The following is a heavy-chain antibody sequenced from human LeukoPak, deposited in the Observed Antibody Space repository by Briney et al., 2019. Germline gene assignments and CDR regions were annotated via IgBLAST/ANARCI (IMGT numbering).Heavy chain of an antibody. CDR2: INPNSGGT. CDR1: GYTFTGYY. CDR3: ARGPRWGYYYYDYMDV. Sequence: ASVKVSCKASGYTFTGYYMHWVRQAPGQGLEWMGWINPNSGGTNYAQKFQGRVTMTRDTSISTAYMELSRLRSDDTAVYYCARGPRWGYYYYDYMDVWGKGTTVTVSS. V-gene: IGHV1-2*02. J-gene: IGHJ6*03. D-gene: IGHD4-23*01.